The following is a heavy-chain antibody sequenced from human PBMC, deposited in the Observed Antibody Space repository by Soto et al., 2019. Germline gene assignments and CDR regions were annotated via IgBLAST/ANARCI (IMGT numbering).Heavy chain of an antibody. CDR3: ARCWNRISSAFHI. D-gene: IGHD1-1*01. CDR2: ISSSSSTI. V-gene: IGHV3-48*01. Sequence: PGGSLRLSCAASGFTFSSYSMNWVRQAPGKGLEWVSYISSSSSTIYYADSVKGRFTISRDNAKNSLYLQMNSLRAEDTAVYYCARCWNRISSAFHIWGQGTMVTVSS. CDR1: GFTFSSYS. J-gene: IGHJ3*02.